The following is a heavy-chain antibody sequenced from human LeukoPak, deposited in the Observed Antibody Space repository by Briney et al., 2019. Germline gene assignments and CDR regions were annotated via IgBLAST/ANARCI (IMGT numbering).Heavy chain of an antibody. CDR3: AKLVVRDYYGSGRYYNNWFDP. CDR2: ISGSGGST. CDR1: GFTFSSYA. Sequence: GGSLRLSCAASGFTFSSYAMSWVRQAPGKGLEWVSAISGSGGSTYYADSVKGRFTISRDNSKNTLYLQMNSLRAEDTAVYYCAKLVVRDYYGSGRYYNNWFDPWGQGTLVTVSS. J-gene: IGHJ5*02. V-gene: IGHV3-23*01. D-gene: IGHD3-10*01.